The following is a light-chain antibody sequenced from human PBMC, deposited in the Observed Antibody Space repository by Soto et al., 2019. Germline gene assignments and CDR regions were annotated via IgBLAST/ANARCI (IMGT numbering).Light chain of an antibody. CDR3: QKYNSAPRT. CDR1: QAISNY. Sequence: DIQMTQSPSSLSTSVGDRVTITCRASQAISNYLAWYQQKPGKVPKLLIYGASTLHSGVPSRFSGSASGTDFTLTISSLQPEDVATYYCQKYNSAPRTFGQGTKVEVK. V-gene: IGKV1-27*01. J-gene: IGKJ1*01. CDR2: GAS.